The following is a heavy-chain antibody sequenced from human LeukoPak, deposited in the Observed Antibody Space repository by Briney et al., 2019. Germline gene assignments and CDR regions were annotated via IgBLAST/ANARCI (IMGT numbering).Heavy chain of an antibody. D-gene: IGHD3-22*01. CDR3: ARDYHYFDSSDWEDCFDP. V-gene: IGHV1-18*01. Sequence: AAVKVSCKASGYTFTSYGISWVRQAPGQGPEWMGWISAYDGDTNYAQELQGRLTMTTDTSTSTAYMELRSLRSDDTAVYYCARDYHYFDSSDWEDCFDPWGQGTLVAVSS. J-gene: IGHJ5*02. CDR1: GYTFTSYG. CDR2: ISAYDGDT.